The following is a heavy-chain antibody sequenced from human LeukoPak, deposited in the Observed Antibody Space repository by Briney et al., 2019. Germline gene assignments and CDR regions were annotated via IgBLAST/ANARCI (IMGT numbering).Heavy chain of an antibody. D-gene: IGHD2-15*01. V-gene: IGHV1-3*01. Sequence: ASVKVSCKGSGYTFTNYAVHWVRQAPGQRLEWLGWINPGNGDTKYSQNFQGRVTVTSDTSAATAYVELNSLTSEDTAIYYCARERWHCRVNCYSVYYYALDVWGQGTTVTVSS. J-gene: IGHJ6*02. CDR1: GYTFTNYA. CDR2: INPGNGDT. CDR3: ARERWHCRVNCYSVYYYALDV.